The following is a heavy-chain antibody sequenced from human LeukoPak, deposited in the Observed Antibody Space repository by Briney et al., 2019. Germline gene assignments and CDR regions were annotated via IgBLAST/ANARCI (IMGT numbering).Heavy chain of an antibody. V-gene: IGHV3-23*01. CDR2: IDGSGGFT. Sequence: GGSLRLSCAASGFTFSSDAMTWVRQAPGKGLEWVSSIDGSGGFTYYADSVKGRFTISRDNSKNTIYLQMNSLSAEDTAIYYCAKKPAGFDPWGQGTLVTVSS. CDR1: GFTFSSDA. J-gene: IGHJ5*02. D-gene: IGHD1-14*01. CDR3: AKKPAGFDP.